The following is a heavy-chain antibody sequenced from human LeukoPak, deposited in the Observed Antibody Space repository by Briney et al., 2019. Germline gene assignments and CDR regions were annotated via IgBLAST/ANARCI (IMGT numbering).Heavy chain of an antibody. CDR3: ARLRICSSTSCKKQPYYYYGMDV. V-gene: IGHV1-69*13. D-gene: IGHD2-2*01. CDR1: GGTFSSYA. Sequence: ASVKVSCKASGGTFSSYAISWVRQAPGQGLERMGGIIPIFGTANYAQKFQGRVTITADESTSTAYMELSSMRSEDTAVYYCARLRICSSTSCKKQPYYYYGMDVWGQGTTVTVSS. J-gene: IGHJ6*02. CDR2: IIPIFGTA.